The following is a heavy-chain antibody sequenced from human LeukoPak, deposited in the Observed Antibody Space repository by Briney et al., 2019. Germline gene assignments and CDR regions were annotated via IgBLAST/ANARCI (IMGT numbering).Heavy chain of an antibody. J-gene: IGHJ3*02. Sequence: SETLSLTCTVSGGPISSYYWSWIRQPPGKGLEWIGYIYYSGSTNYNPSLKSRVTISVDTSKNQFSLKLSSVTAADTAVYYCARSGDYYDSSGYSDAFDIWGQGTMVTVSS. D-gene: IGHD3-22*01. V-gene: IGHV4-59*01. CDR2: IYYSGST. CDR3: ARSGDYYDSSGYSDAFDI. CDR1: GGPISSYY.